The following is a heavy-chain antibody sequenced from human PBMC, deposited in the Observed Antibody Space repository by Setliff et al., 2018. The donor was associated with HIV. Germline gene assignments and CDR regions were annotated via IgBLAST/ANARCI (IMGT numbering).Heavy chain of an antibody. V-gene: IGHV3-74*01. D-gene: IGHD2-21*02. CDR2: IDSDGSST. Sequence: GGSLRLSCAASGFTFSNYWMHWVRQAPGKGLVWVSRIDSDGSSTNYADSVKGRFTISRDNAKNTLYLQMNSLRAEDTAVYYCARAVTDYYYYYYMDVWGKGTTVTVSS. CDR3: ARAVTDYYYYYYMDV. J-gene: IGHJ6*03. CDR1: GFTFSNYW.